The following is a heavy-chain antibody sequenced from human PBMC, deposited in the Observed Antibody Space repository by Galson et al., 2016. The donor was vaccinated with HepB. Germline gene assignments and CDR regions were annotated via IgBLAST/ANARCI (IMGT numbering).Heavy chain of an antibody. CDR1: GFTFTDYP. J-gene: IGHJ4*02. Sequence: SLRLSCATSGFTFTDYPMTWVRQAPGKGLEWVSTVGTGHFTHYADSVKGRFSISRDNSRTTLDLQMHSLRGEDTALYYCAKDPYYSSGWGAFESWGQGTLVTVSS. V-gene: IGHV3-23*01. D-gene: IGHD6-19*01. CDR2: VGTGHFT. CDR3: AKDPYYSSGWGAFES.